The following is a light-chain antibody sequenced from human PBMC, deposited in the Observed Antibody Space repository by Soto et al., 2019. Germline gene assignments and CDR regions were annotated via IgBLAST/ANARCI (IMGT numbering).Light chain of an antibody. CDR2: WAS. CDR1: QSVLYSSNNKNY. V-gene: IGKV4-1*01. Sequence: DIVMTQSPDSLAVSLGERATINCKSSQSVLYSSNNKNYLAWYQQKPGQPPKQLISWASTRESGVPDRFNGSGSGTESTLTSTSLQAEYVAVYYCQQYYSTPFTFGPGTKVDI. J-gene: IGKJ3*01. CDR3: QQYYSTPFT.